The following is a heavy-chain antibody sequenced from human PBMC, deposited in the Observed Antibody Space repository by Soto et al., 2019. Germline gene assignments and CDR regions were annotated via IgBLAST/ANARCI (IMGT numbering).Heavy chain of an antibody. CDR3: ARDRGGSPYYFDY. V-gene: IGHV3-23*01. CDR1: GFTFSSFA. Sequence: GGSLRLSCAASGFTFSSFAMNWVRQAPGKGLEWVSHISGCDGGTYYADSVRGRFTISRDDSYNTVYLQMNSLRAEDTAVYYCARDRGGSPYYFDYWGQGTLVTVSS. J-gene: IGHJ4*02. D-gene: IGHD3-10*01. CDR2: ISGCDGGT.